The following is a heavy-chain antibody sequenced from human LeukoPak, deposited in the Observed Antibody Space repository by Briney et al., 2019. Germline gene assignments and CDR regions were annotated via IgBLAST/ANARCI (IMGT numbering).Heavy chain of an antibody. CDR2: INPSGGST. V-gene: IGHV1-46*01. CDR1: GYTFTSYY. Sequence: ASVKVSCKASGYTFTSYYMHWVRQAPGQGLEWMGIINPSGGSTGYAQKFQGRVTMTRDTSTSTVYMELSSLRSEDTAVYYCARDPASYYDSSGYYQGLDVWGKGTTVTISS. D-gene: IGHD3-22*01. J-gene: IGHJ6*04. CDR3: ARDPASYYDSSGYYQGLDV.